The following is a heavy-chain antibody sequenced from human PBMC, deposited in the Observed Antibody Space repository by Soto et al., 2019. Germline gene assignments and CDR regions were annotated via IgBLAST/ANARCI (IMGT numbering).Heavy chain of an antibody. Sequence: EVQLLESGGDVVRPGGSLRLSCAASGFTFSSYAMGWFRQAPGKGLEWVAGVSRAGTYTFYADSVRGRFSISRDNSRHTVDLYMNALRGDDTAVYFCVKYTVTEDLGESWGQGTLVSVSS. CDR1: GFTFSSYA. D-gene: IGHD3-16*01. V-gene: IGHV3-23*01. CDR2: VSRAGTYT. CDR3: VKYTVTEDLGES. J-gene: IGHJ5*02.